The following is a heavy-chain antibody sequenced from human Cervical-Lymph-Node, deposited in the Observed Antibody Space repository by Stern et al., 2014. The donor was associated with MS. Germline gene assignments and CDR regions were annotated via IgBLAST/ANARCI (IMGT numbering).Heavy chain of an antibody. CDR3: ARGLLGSENAFDI. J-gene: IGHJ3*02. CDR1: GYTFTSYG. V-gene: IGHV1-18*01. D-gene: IGHD2-15*01. Sequence: VQLVQSGAEVKKPGASVKVSCKASGYTFTSYGISWVRQAPGQGLEWMGGISSYNVNTNDAQKLQGRVTMTTDTSASTAYMELRSLGSDDTAVYYCARGLLGSENAFDIWGQGTMVTVSS. CDR2: ISSYNVNT.